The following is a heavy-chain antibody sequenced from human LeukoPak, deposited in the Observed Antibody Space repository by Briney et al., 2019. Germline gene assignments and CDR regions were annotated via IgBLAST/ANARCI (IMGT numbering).Heavy chain of an antibody. J-gene: IGHJ6*02. V-gene: IGHV1-2*04. CDR1: GYTFTGYY. CDR3: AREVRYYYDSSGYVPNYYYYGMDV. D-gene: IGHD3-22*01. Sequence: ASVKVSCKASGYTFTGYYMHWVRQAPGQGLEWMGWINPNSGGTNYAQKFQGWVTMTRDTSISTAYMELSRLRSDDTAVYYCAREVRYYYDSSGYVPNYYYYGMDVWGQGTTVTVSS. CDR2: INPNSGGT.